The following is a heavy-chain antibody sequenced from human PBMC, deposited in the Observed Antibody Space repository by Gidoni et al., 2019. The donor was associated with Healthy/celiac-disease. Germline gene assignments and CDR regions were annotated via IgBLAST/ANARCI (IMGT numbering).Heavy chain of an antibody. D-gene: IGHD3-10*01. CDR3: ARDQYPYGSENYGMDV. Sequence: QVQLQESGPGLVKPSQTLSLTCTVPGGSISSGGYYWSWIRQHPGKGLEWIGYIYYSGSTYYNPSLKSRVTISVDTSKNQFSLKLSSVTAADTAVYYCARDQYPYGSENYGMDVWGQGTTVTVSS. V-gene: IGHV4-31*03. CDR1: GGSISSGGYY. J-gene: IGHJ6*02. CDR2: IYYSGST.